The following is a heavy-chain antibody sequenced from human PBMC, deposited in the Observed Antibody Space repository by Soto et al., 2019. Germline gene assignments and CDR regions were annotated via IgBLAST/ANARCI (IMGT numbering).Heavy chain of an antibody. D-gene: IGHD2-15*01. Sequence: PGGSLRLSCAASGFTVSSNYMSWVRQAPGKGLEWVSIIYSGGSTYCADSVKGRFTISRDNSKNTLYLQMNSLRAEDTALYYCAKPSREKRILFLNQHPAIAFDIWGQGTMVPVSS. V-gene: IGHV3-66*04. CDR3: AKPSREKRILFLNQHPAIAFDI. J-gene: IGHJ3*02. CDR1: GFTVSSNY. CDR2: IYSGGST.